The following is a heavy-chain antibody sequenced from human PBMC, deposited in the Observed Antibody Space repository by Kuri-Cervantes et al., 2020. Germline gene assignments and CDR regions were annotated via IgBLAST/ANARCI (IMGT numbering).Heavy chain of an antibody. CDR2: ISGSGGST. V-gene: IGHV3-23*01. CDR3: AKDALGIRLAGKGPLDP. Sequence: GGSLRLSCAASGFTFSSYAMSWVRQAPGKGLEWVSAISGSGGSTYYADSVKGRFTISRDNSKNTLYLQMNSLRTEDTAVYHCAKDALGIRLAGKGPLDPWGQGTRVTVSS. D-gene: IGHD3-10*01. CDR1: GFTFSSYA. J-gene: IGHJ5*02.